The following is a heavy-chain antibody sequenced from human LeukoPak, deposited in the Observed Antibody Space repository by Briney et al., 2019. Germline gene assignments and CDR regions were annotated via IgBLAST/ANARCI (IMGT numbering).Heavy chain of an antibody. V-gene: IGHV1-18*01. CDR3: ARVDAVPDAAGYAFDI. Sequence: ASVKVSCKASGYTFTSYGISWVRQAPGQGLEWMGWISAYNGNTNYAQKLQGRVTMTTDTSTSTAYMELRSLRSDDTAVYYCARVDAVPDAAGYAFDIWGQGTMVSDSS. D-gene: IGHD2-2*01. CDR1: GYTFTSYG. CDR2: ISAYNGNT. J-gene: IGHJ3*02.